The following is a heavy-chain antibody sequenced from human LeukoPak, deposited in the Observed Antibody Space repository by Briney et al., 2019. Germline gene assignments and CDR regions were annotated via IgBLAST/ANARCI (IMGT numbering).Heavy chain of an antibody. CDR1: GFTFSTYV. V-gene: IGHV3-30*03. J-gene: IGHJ4*02. CDR3: ARDLTTVTSNY. D-gene: IGHD4-17*01. CDR2: ISYDGNVK. Sequence: PGRSLRLSCAASGFTFSTYVMHWVRQAPGKGLEWVALISYDGNVKYYADSVKGRFTISRDNSRNTLYLQMNSLRAEDTAEYYCARDLTTVTSNYWGQGTLVTVSS.